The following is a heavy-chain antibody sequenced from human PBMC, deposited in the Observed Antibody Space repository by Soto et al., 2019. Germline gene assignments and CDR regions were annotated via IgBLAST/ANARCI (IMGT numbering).Heavy chain of an antibody. D-gene: IGHD3-10*01. CDR3: ASRPQYYYGSGKWFDP. Sequence: VASVKVSCKASGGTFSSYAISWVRQAPGQGLEWMGGIIPIFGTANYAQKFQGRVTITADESTSTAYMELSSLRSEDTAVYYCASRPQYYYGSGKWFDPWGQGTLVTVSS. CDR2: IIPIFGTA. V-gene: IGHV1-69*13. J-gene: IGHJ5*02. CDR1: GGTFSSYA.